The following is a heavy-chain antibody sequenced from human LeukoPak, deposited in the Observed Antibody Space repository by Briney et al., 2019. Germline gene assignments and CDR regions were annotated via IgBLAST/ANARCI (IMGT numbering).Heavy chain of an antibody. D-gene: IGHD2-2*01. CDR3: ARQPAEEYYFDY. Sequence: ASVKVSCKASGYTFTVYYIHWVRQAPGQGLEWMGWTDPNSGGTNYAQKFQGRVTMTRDTSISTAYMELSRLRSDDTAVYYCARQPAEEYYFDYWGQGTLVTVSS. J-gene: IGHJ4*02. V-gene: IGHV1-2*02. CDR1: GYTFTVYY. CDR2: TDPNSGGT.